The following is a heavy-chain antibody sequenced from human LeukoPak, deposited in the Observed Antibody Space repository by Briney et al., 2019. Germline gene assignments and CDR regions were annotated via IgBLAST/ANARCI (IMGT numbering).Heavy chain of an antibody. V-gene: IGHV3-48*03. J-gene: IGHJ6*02. CDR3: ARAVVPAAYYYYYGMDV. CDR2: ISSSGSTI. Sequence: GGSLRLSCAASGFTFSSYEMNWVRQAPGKGLEWVSYISSSGSTIYYADSVKGRFTISRDNAKNPLYLQMNSLRAEDTAVYYCARAVVPAAYYYYYGMDVWGQGTTVTVSS. D-gene: IGHD2-2*01. CDR1: GFTFSSYE.